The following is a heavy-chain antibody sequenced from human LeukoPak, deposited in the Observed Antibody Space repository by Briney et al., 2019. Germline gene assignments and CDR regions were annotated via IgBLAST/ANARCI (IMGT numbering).Heavy chain of an antibody. CDR1: GGSISSGGYS. J-gene: IGHJ4*02. V-gene: IGHV4-30-2*01. CDR3: ARTAADDPPDY. D-gene: IGHD6-13*01. Sequence: SETLSLTCAVSGGSISSGGYSWSWLRQPPGKGLEWIGYIYHSGSTYYNPSLKSRVTISVDRSKNQFSLKLSSVTAADTAVYYCARTAADDPPDYWGQGTLVTVSS. CDR2: IYHSGST.